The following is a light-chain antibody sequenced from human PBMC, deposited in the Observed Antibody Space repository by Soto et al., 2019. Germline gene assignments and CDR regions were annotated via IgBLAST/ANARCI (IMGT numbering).Light chain of an antibody. Sequence: QSVLTQPASVSGSPGQSITISCTGTSSDVGGYNYVSWYQQHPGKAPKLMIYEVSNRPSGVSNRFSGSKSGNTASLTISGLQAEDEADYSCSSYTSSSGVFGTGTKVTVL. V-gene: IGLV2-14*01. CDR2: EVS. CDR3: SSYTSSSGV. J-gene: IGLJ1*01. CDR1: SSDVGGYNY.